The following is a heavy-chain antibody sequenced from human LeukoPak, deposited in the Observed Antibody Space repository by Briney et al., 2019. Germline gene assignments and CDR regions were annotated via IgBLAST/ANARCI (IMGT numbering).Heavy chain of an antibody. J-gene: IGHJ4*02. V-gene: IGHV3-21*01. CDR1: GFTFSSYS. D-gene: IGHD3-3*01. CDR2: ISSSSSYI. CDR3: AKDKEDGFWSGYYFDY. Sequence: GGSLRLSCAASGFTFSSYSMNWVRQAPGKGLEWVSSISSSSSYIYYADSVKGRFTISRDNAKNSLYLQMNSLRAEDTAVYYCAKDKEDGFWSGYYFDYWGQGTLVTVSS.